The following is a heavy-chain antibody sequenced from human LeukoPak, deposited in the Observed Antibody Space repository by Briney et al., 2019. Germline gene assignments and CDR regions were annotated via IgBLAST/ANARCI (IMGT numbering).Heavy chain of an antibody. J-gene: IGHJ5*02. CDR1: GGSISSGGYY. V-gene: IGHV4-31*03. Sequence: PSQTLSLTCPVSGGSISSGGYYWSWIRQHRGKGLEWIGYIYYSGSTYYNPSLKSRVTISVDTSKNQFSLKLNSVTAADTAVYYCARGHGYCSSTSCYASATFDPWGQGTLVTVSS. D-gene: IGHD2-2*01. CDR3: ARGHGYCSSTSCYASATFDP. CDR2: IYYSGST.